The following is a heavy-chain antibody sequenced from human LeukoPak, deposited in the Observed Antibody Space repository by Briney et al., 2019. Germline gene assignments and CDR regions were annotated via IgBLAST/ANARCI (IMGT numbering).Heavy chain of an antibody. CDR1: GGSFSGYY. Sequence: PSETLSLTCAVYGGSFSGYYWSWIRQPPGKGLEWIGEINHSGSTNYNPSLKGRVTISVDTSKNQFSLKLSSVTAADTAVYYCARETVRLVIRDIVVVPAAIRGAHFDYWGQGTLVTVSS. CDR2: INHSGST. D-gene: IGHD2-2*02. CDR3: ARETVRLVIRDIVVVPAAIRGAHFDY. V-gene: IGHV4-34*01. J-gene: IGHJ4*02.